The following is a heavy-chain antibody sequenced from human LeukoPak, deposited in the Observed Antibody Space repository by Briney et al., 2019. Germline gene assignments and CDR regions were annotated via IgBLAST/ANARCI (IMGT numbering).Heavy chain of an antibody. Sequence: QPGGSLRLSCAASGFTFYTYGMHWVRQAPGKGLEYASGIGPDGGTTYYANSVKGRFTISRDNSKYMLYLQMGSLTVDDMAVYYCARGAQLTDYWGQGTLVTASS. CDR2: IGPDGGTT. J-gene: IGHJ4*02. D-gene: IGHD6-13*01. V-gene: IGHV3-64*01. CDR3: ARGAQLTDY. CDR1: GFTFYTYG.